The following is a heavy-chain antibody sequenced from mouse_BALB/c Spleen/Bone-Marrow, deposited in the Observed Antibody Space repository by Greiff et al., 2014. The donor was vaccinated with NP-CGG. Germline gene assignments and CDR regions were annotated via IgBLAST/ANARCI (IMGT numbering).Heavy chain of an antibody. CDR3: AREKNYYNYQWYFDD. V-gene: IGHV1S130*01. J-gene: IGHJ1*01. CDR2: IHPNSGNT. D-gene: IGHD2-1*01. CDR1: GYTFTSSW. Sequence: VQLQQSGSVLVRPGASVKLSCKASGYTFTSSWMHWAKQRPGQGLEWIGEIHPNSGNTNYNEKFKGKATLTVDTSSSTAYVDLSSLTSEDSAIYSSAREKNYYNYQWYFDDWGAGTTVTVSS.